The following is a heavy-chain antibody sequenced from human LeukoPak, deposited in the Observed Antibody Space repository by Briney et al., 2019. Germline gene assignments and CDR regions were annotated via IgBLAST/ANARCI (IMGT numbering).Heavy chain of an antibody. CDR1: GFTINTNY. J-gene: IGHJ6*04. D-gene: IGHD3-22*01. CDR2: IYPGGVT. V-gene: IGHV3-53*01. CDR3: AREIGYYFDSDDSRLRGRLDV. Sequence: GGSLRLSCAASGFTINTNYMNWVRQAPARGLEWLSVIYPGGVTKYAESVKGRFTVSRDIAKNTVYLEMNDLRAEDTALYYCAREIGYYFDSDDSRLRGRLDVWGKGTSVTVSS.